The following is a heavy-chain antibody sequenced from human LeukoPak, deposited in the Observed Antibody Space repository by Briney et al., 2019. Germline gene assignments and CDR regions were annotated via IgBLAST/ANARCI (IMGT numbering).Heavy chain of an antibody. V-gene: IGHV3-64*01. CDR1: GIIFSNYA. Sequence: GGSLRLSCAASGIIFSNYAMHWVRQGPGKGLECISTISSDGGSTYYANSVKGRFTISRDNSKNTLYLQMGSLRAEDMAVYYCARGRKGAPTRYFDLWGSVPRVTVSS. D-gene: IGHD1-26*01. J-gene: IGHJ2*01. CDR2: ISSDGGST. CDR3: ARGRKGAPTRYFDL.